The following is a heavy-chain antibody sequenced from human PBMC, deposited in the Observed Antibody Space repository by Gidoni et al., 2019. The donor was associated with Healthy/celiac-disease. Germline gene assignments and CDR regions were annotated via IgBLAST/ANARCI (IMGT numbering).Heavy chain of an antibody. CDR3: TFYYYDSSGYYYEYYFDY. V-gene: IGHV3-48*01. CDR1: GFTFSSYS. CDR2: ISSSSSTI. D-gene: IGHD3-22*01. Sequence: EVQLVESGGGLVQPGGSLRLSCAASGFTFSSYSMNWVRQAPGKGLEWVSYISSSSSTIYYADSVKGRFTISRDNAKNSLYLQMNSLRAEDTAVYYCTFYYYDSSGYYYEYYFDYWGQGTLVTVSS. J-gene: IGHJ4*02.